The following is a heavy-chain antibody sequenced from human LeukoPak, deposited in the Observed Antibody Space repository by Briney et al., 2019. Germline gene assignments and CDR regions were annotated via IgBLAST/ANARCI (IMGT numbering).Heavy chain of an antibody. CDR3: ASGGMAGRWPLNY. Sequence: SETLFLTCAVSGYSISSGYYWGWIRQPPGKGLEWIGSIYHSGSTYYNPSLKSRVTISIDTSKNYFSLNLTSVTAADTAVYYCASGGMAGRWPLNYWGRGTLVTVSS. J-gene: IGHJ4*02. V-gene: IGHV4-38-2*01. CDR1: GYSISSGYY. D-gene: IGHD6-19*01. CDR2: IYHSGST.